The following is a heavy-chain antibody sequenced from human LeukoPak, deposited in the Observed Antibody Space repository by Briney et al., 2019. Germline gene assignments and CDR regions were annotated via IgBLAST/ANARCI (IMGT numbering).Heavy chain of an antibody. V-gene: IGHV4-59*01. Sequence: PSETLSLTCSVSDDSISSYYWSWIRQPPGKGLEWIGYIYYSGSTKYNPSLKSRVTISVDASKTQFSLKLNSVTAADTAAYYCARGSRELYYFDYWGQGTLVTVSS. CDR3: ARGSRELYYFDY. CDR2: IYYSGST. J-gene: IGHJ4*02. CDR1: DDSISSYY. D-gene: IGHD1-7*01.